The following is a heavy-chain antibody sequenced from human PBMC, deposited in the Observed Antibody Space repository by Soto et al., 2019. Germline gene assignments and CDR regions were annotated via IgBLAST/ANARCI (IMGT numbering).Heavy chain of an antibody. Sequence: QVPLVQSGAEVKKPGSSVKVSCKASGGTSSSYSINWVRQAPGQGLEWMGEIIPIFGTANYAQKFQGRVTITADESTSTAYMELSSLRSEDMAVYYCARDGGRHSGGIDYWGQGTLVTVSS. J-gene: IGHJ4*02. D-gene: IGHD1-26*01. CDR1: GGTSSSYS. CDR2: IIPIFGTA. CDR3: ARDGGRHSGGIDY. V-gene: IGHV1-69*01.